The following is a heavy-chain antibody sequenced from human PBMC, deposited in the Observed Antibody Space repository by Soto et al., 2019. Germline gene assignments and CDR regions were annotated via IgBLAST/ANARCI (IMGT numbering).Heavy chain of an antibody. J-gene: IGHJ5*02. CDR2: LNRSGDNT. V-gene: IGHV3-23*01. CDR3: ASTGQGT. Sequence: EVQLLESGGGLVQHGGSLRLSCSASGFTFSNYAMSWVRQAPGKGLEWLSTLNRSGDNTNYADSVKGRFTISRDNSKNTLFLQMNSLRAEDTAVYYCASTGQGTWGQGTPVTVSS. CDR1: GFTFSNYA.